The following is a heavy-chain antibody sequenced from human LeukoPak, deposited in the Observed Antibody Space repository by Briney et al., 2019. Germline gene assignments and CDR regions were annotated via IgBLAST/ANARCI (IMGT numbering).Heavy chain of an antibody. CDR1: GGSVSRSPYY. V-gene: IGHV4-39*07. D-gene: IGHD5-24*01. CDR2: IYYSGST. Sequence: PSETLSLTCTVSGGSVSRSPYYWGWIRQPPGKGLEWIGNIYYSGSTYYNPSLKSRVTISVDTSKNQFSLKLSSVTAADTAVYYCARGIRDGYNSWDYWGQGTLVTVSS. CDR3: ARGIRDGYNSWDY. J-gene: IGHJ4*02.